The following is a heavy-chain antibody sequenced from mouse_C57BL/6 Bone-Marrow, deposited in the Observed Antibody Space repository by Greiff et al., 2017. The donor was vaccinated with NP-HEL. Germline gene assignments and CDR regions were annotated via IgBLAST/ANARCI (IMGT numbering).Heavy chain of an antibody. J-gene: IGHJ3*01. D-gene: IGHD1-1*01. CDR1: GYTFTSYW. V-gene: IGHV1-61*01. Sequence: VQLQQPGAELVRPGSSVKLSCKASGYTFTSYWMDWVKQRPGQGLEWIGNIYPSDSETHYNQKFKDKATLTVDKSSSTAYMQLSSLTSEDSAVYYCARENLYYGSSPWFAYWGQGTLVTVSA. CDR2: IYPSDSET. CDR3: ARENLYYGSSPWFAY.